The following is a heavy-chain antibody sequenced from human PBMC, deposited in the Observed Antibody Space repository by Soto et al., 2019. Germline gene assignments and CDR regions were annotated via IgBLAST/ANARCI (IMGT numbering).Heavy chain of an antibody. CDR3: TSAGVFWFDP. Sequence: GGSLRLSCAASGFTFNGSAMHWVRQASGKGLEWVGRIRSKANSYATAYAASVKGRFTISRDDSKNTAYLQMNSLKTEDTAAYYCTSAGVFWFDPWGQGTLVTVSS. CDR1: GFTFNGSA. CDR2: IRSKANSYAT. J-gene: IGHJ5*02. D-gene: IGHD3-10*01. V-gene: IGHV3-73*01.